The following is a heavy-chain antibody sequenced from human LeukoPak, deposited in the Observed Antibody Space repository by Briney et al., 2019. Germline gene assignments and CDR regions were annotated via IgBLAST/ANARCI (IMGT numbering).Heavy chain of an antibody. J-gene: IGHJ3*02. CDR2: IYYSGST. D-gene: IGHD4-23*01. Sequence: SETLSLTCTVSGGSVTDYYWGWIRQPPGKGLEWIGSIYYSGSTYYNPSLKSRVTISVDTSKNQFSLKLNSMTAADTAVYYCARGSVVTYNDAFDIWGPGTMVTVSS. CDR3: ARGSVVTYNDAFDI. CDR1: GGSVTDYY. V-gene: IGHV4-39*07.